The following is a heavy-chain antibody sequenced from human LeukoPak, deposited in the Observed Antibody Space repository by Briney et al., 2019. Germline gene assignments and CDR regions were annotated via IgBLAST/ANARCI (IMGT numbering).Heavy chain of an antibody. Sequence: SETLSLTCAVSGGSFSGYYWSWIRPPPGKGLAWIGEINHSGSTNYNPSLKSRVTISVDTSKNQFSLKLSSVTAADTAVYYCAGPVLNPGYSGSWYGPRRNYYYMDVWGKGTTVTVSS. J-gene: IGHJ6*03. CDR3: AGPVLNPGYSGSWYGPRRNYYYMDV. CDR2: INHSGST. V-gene: IGHV4-34*01. D-gene: IGHD6-13*01. CDR1: GGSFSGYY.